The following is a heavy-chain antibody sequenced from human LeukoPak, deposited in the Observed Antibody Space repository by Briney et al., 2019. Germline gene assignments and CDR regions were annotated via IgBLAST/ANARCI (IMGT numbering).Heavy chain of an antibody. CDR2: INHSGST. CDR3: ARVTRPRWVRAIVDINWFDP. D-gene: IGHD3-22*01. J-gene: IGHJ5*02. CDR1: GGSFSGYY. V-gene: IGHV4-34*01. Sequence: PSETLSLTCAVYGGSFSGYYWSWIRQPPGKGLEWIGEINHSGSTNYNPSLKSRVTISVDTSKNQFSLKLSSVTAADTAVYYCARVTRPRWVRAIVDINWFDPWGQGTLVTVSS.